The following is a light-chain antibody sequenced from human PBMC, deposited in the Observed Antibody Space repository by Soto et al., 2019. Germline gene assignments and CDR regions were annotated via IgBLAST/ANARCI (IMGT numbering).Light chain of an antibody. V-gene: IGKV3D-15*01. CDR2: GAS. CDR1: QSVSSN. Sequence: EIVITQSPATLSVSPGERATLCCRASQSVSSNLAWYQQKPGQAPRLLIYGASIRATGIPARFSGSGSGTEFTLTISSLQSEDFAVYYCQQYNNWPRTFGQGTKVEVK. J-gene: IGKJ1*01. CDR3: QQYNNWPRT.